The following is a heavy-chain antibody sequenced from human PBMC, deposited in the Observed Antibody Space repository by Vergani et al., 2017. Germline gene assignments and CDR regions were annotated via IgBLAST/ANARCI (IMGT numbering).Heavy chain of an antibody. CDR2: IRYVGSNK. V-gene: IGHV3-30*02. J-gene: IGHJ5*02. D-gene: IGHD3-22*01. Sequence: QVQLVESGGGVFQPGGSLRLSRAASGFTSSIYGMHWVRQAPGKGLEWVAFIRYVGSNKYYADSVKGRFTISRDNSKNTLYLQMNSLRAEDTAVYYCAKDRLHYYDSGGYSSNWFDPWGQGTLVTVSS. CDR1: GFTSSIYG. CDR3: AKDRLHYYDSGGYSSNWFDP.